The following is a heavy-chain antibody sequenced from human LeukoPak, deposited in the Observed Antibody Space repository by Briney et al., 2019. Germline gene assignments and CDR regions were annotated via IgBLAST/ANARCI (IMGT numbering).Heavy chain of an antibody. CDR2: ISSTSSYI. J-gene: IGHJ3*02. Sequence: GGPLSPSCEASGLPFISISMNWVRKAQGKGLEWVPSISSTSSYIYYADSVKGRFTISRDNAKNSLYLQMNSLRADDTAVYYCARVTGYGAYDALDIWGQGTMVIVSS. CDR3: ARVTGYGAYDALDI. D-gene: IGHD4-17*01. CDR1: GLPFISIS. V-gene: IGHV3-21*01.